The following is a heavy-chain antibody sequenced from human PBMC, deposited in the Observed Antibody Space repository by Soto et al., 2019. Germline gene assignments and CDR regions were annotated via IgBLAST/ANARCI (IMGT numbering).Heavy chain of an antibody. J-gene: IGHJ6*04. V-gene: IGHV3-23*01. CDR3: ARDWTGDTCPCLDV. Sequence: EVQLLESGGGLVQPGGSLRLSCAAAGFTFSNYALTWVRQSPGKGLEWVSTFSGSGGSTYYADSVRGRFIISRDTSKNTLFLQMISLRVEDTAIYYCARDWTGDTCPCLDVWGKGTTVSVSS. CDR1: GFTFSNYA. D-gene: IGHD3-3*01. CDR2: FSGSGGST.